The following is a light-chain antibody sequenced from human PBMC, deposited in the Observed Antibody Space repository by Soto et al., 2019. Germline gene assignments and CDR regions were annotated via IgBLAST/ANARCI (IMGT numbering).Light chain of an antibody. CDR3: QQYGSSAIT. J-gene: IGKJ5*01. CDR1: QSVSSTY. V-gene: IGKV3-20*01. CDR2: GAS. Sequence: EIVLTQSPVTLSLSPGERATLSCRASQSVSSTYLAWYQQKPGQAPRLLIYGASRRATGIPDRFSGSGSGTDFTLSISRLEPEDFAVYYCQQYGSSAITFGQGTRLEIK.